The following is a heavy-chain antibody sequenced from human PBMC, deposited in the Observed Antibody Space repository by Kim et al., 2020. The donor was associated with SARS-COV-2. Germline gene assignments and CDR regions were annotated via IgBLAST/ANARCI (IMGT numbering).Heavy chain of an antibody. CDR1: GFTFSDYY. D-gene: IGHD3-16*02. CDR3: ARVGYDYVWGSYRDYYYYYGMDV. Sequence: GGSLRLSCAASGFTFSDYYMSWIRQAPGKGLEWVSYISSSSSYTNYADSVKGRFTISRDNAKNSLYLQMNSLRAEDTAVYDCARVGYDYVWGSYRDYYYYYGMDVWGKGTTVTVSS. CDR2: ISSSSSYT. J-gene: IGHJ6*04. V-gene: IGHV3-11*05.